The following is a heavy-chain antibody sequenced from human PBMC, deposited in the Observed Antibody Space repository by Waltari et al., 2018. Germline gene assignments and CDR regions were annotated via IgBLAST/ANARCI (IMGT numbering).Heavy chain of an antibody. CDR1: GFTFDDYA. CDR3: AKGGGGWYVGWYYFDY. CDR2: ISWNSGSI. V-gene: IGHV3-9*01. Sequence: EVQLVESGGGLVQPGRSLRLSCAASGFTFDDYAMHWVRQAPGKGLEWVSGISWNSGSIGYADSVKGRFTISRDNAKNSLYLQMNSLRAEDTALYYGAKGGGGWYVGWYYFDYWGQGTLVTVSS. J-gene: IGHJ4*02. D-gene: IGHD6-19*01.